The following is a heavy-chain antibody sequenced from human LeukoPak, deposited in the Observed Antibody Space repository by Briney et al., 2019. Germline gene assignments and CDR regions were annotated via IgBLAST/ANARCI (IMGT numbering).Heavy chain of an antibody. J-gene: IGHJ6*02. Sequence: ASVKDSCQGTGYSFTNYGVNWVRQAPGIGLEWLGWISNYNGDTVYAEMIQDRVTLTTNTAARTAYMELRSLISDDTSVYFCARDLGLALGRLGRMGVWGQGTTVIVFS. CDR2: ISNYNGDT. D-gene: IGHD3-16*01. CDR3: ARDLGLALGRLGRMGV. V-gene: IGHV1-18*01. CDR1: GYSFTNYG.